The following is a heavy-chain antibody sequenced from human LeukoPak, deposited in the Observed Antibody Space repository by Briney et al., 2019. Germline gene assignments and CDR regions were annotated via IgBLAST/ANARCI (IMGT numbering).Heavy chain of an antibody. CDR1: GFTFSSYW. J-gene: IGHJ5*02. Sequence: GGSLRLSCAASGFTFSSYWMHSVRHAPGKGLVWVSRIKTDGSTTTYADSVKGRFTISRDNAKNTLYLQMNSLRAEDTAVHYCAGNRAGWFDPWGQGTLVTVSS. D-gene: IGHD2/OR15-2a*01. V-gene: IGHV3-74*01. CDR3: AGNRAGWFDP. CDR2: IKTDGSTT.